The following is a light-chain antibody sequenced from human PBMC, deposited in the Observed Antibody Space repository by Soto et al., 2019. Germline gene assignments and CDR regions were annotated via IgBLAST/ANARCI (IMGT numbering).Light chain of an antibody. Sequence: DIVMTQSPDSLAVSLGERATINCKSSQSVLYSSNNKNYLAWYQQKPGQPPKLLIYWASTRESGVPDRFSGSGSGTDFTLTISSLQAEDVAVYSCQQSYDAPQNFGQGTKVEIK. CDR3: QQSYDAPQN. J-gene: IGKJ1*01. V-gene: IGKV4-1*01. CDR2: WAS. CDR1: QSVLYSSNNKNY.